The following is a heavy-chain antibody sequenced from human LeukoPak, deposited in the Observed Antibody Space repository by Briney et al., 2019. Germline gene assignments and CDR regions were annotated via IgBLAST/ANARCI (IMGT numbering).Heavy chain of an antibody. V-gene: IGHV4-38-2*02. Sequence: PSETLSLTCNVSGYSISSGYYWGWIRQPPWKGLEWIGSIYHSGSTYYNPSLKSRVTISVDTSKNQFSLKLSSVTAADTAVYYCARGNDVSLNFDYWGQGTLVTVSS. J-gene: IGHJ4*02. CDR2: IYHSGST. D-gene: IGHD1-1*01. CDR1: GYSISSGYY. CDR3: ARGNDVSLNFDY.